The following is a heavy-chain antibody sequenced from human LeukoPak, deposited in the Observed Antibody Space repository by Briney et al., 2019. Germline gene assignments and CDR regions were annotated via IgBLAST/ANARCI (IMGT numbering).Heavy chain of an antibody. CDR3: ARGSAGDFRCDY. CDR1: GFTFSSYS. Sequence: GGSLRLSCAASGFTFSSYSMNWGRQAPAKGLELVSSISISSSYIYYADSLKGRFTISRDNDKNSLYLQMNRLRAEETAVYYCARGSAGDFRCDYWGQGTLVTVSS. J-gene: IGHJ4*02. CDR2: ISISSSYI. V-gene: IGHV3-21*01. D-gene: IGHD6-13*01.